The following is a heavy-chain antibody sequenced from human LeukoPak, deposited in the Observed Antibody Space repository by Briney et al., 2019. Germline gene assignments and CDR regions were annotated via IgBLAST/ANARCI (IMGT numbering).Heavy chain of an antibody. CDR2: IDHSGST. J-gene: IGHJ4*02. D-gene: IGHD2-8*01. CDR3: ATPGAYVNPHTYYFDY. V-gene: IGHV4-34*01. Sequence: SETLSLTCAVYGGSFSNYYWSWIRQPPGKGLEWIGEIDHSGSTNYKPSLKSRVTISVDTSKNQFSLKLSSVTAADTAVYYCATPGAYVNPHTYYFDYWGQGTLVTVSS. CDR1: GGSFSNYY.